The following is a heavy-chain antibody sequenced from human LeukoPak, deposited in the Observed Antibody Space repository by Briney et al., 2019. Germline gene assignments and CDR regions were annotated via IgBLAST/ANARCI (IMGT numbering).Heavy chain of an antibody. V-gene: IGHV1-69*05. CDR1: GGTCSSYA. J-gene: IGHJ6*03. D-gene: IGHD2-8*01. Sequence: ASVKVSCKASGGTCSSYAISCGRQAPGQRLEWMGVIIPIFVTANYTQNVQSTVTITTDESTSTPYMELSRLRSEDTAVYYCASGAVNKPNKPVLIVSPHLAEYYYYYMDVWGKGTTVTVSS. CDR2: IIPIFVTA. CDR3: ASGAVNKPNKPVLIVSPHLAEYYYYYMDV.